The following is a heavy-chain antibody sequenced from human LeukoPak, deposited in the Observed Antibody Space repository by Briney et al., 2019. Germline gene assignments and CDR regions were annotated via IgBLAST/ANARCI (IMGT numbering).Heavy chain of an antibody. V-gene: IGHV1-3*01. CDR2: INAGNGKT. D-gene: IGHD5-24*01. CDR1: QYAFTDYA. Sequence: ASVKVSCKASQYAFTDYAVHWVRQAPGQRLEWMGWINAGNGKTKYSQSFQGRITITRDTSATTAYMELTSLTSEDTAVYYCARGGATFNWFDPWGQGTLVTVSS. CDR3: ARGGATFNWFDP. J-gene: IGHJ5*02.